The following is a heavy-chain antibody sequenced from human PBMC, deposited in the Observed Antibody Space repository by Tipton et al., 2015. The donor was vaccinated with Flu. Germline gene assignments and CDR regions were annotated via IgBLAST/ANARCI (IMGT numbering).Heavy chain of an antibody. CDR1: GYSISSGYY. V-gene: IGHV4-38-2*01. CDR3: ARAPLTDFKGYFDN. D-gene: IGHD3-9*01. CDR2: VSHSGNT. J-gene: IGHJ4*02. Sequence: TLSLTCAVSGYSISSGYYWGWIRQPPGKGLEWIGSVSHSGNTYYEPSLKSRVTISLDTFQNHFSLKLISVTAADTAVYYCARAPLTDFKGYFDNWGQGTLVTVSS.